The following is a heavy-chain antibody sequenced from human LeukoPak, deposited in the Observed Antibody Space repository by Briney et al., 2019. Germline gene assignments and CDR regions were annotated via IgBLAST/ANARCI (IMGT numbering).Heavy chain of an antibody. V-gene: IGHV4-4*02. D-gene: IGHD5-24*01. CDR1: YGSITDTNY. CDR3: EGGPYRPLDY. J-gene: IGHJ4*02. Sequence: SGTLSLTCGVSYGSITDTNYWTWVRQPPGKGLEWIGEVNLHGDTNYNPSLKGRVDISVDKFENHISLQLTFVTAADTAVYAREGGPYRPLDYSGQGIMVTVSS. CDR2: VNLHGDT.